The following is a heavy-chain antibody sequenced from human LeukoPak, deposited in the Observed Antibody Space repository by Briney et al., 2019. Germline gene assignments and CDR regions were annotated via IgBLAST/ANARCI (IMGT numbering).Heavy chain of an antibody. J-gene: IGHJ5*02. V-gene: IGHV1-58*02. CDR1: GFTFTSSA. D-gene: IGHD1-26*01. CDR2: IVVGSGNT. Sequence: SVKVSCKASGFTFTSSAMQWVRQARGQRLEWIGWIVVGSGNTNYAQKFQGRVTMTRDTSISTADMELSRLRSDDTAVYYCARGRGGSYYNWFDAWGQGTLVTVSS. CDR3: ARGRGGSYYNWFDA.